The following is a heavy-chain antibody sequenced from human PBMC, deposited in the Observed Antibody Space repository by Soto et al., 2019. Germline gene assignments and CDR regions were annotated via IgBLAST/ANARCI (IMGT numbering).Heavy chain of an antibody. D-gene: IGHD3-3*01. CDR3: ARNAVYDFWSGYHNNWFDP. V-gene: IGHV4-59*01. CDR1: GGSISSYY. CDR2: IYYSGST. J-gene: IGHJ5*02. Sequence: TLSLTCTVSGGSISSYYWSWIRQPPGKGLEWIGYIYYSGSTNYNPSLKSRVTISVDTSKNQFTLKLSSVTAADTAVYYCARNAVYDFWSGYHNNWFDPWGQGTLVTVSS.